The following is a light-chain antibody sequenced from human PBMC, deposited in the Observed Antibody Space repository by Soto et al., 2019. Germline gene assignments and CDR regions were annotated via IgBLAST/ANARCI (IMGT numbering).Light chain of an antibody. J-gene: IGKJ1*01. V-gene: IGKV3-20*01. CDR1: QSVAGSY. Sequence: EIVLTQSPDTLSLSPGERATLSCRASQSVAGSYLAWYQQKPGQAPRLLIYGASSRATGIPDRFSGSGSGTDFTLTISRLETEDFAVYYCQQHSSASWTFGQGTKV. CDR3: QQHSSASWT. CDR2: GAS.